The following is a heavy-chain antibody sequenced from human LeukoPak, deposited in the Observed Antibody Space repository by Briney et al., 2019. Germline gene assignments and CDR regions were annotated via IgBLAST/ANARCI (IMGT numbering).Heavy chain of an antibody. CDR1: GFSFGDYS. J-gene: IGHJ4*02. D-gene: IGHD6-13*01. V-gene: IGHV3-49*04. Sequence: GSLRLSCTASGFSFGDYSMNWVRQAPGKGLEWVGFIRSEAYGGTTQYAASVKGRFTISRDDSKSIAYLQMNSLKTEDTAVYYCTSQLQLLTFFDYWGQGTLVTVSS. CDR3: TSQLQLLTFFDY. CDR2: IRSEAYGGTT.